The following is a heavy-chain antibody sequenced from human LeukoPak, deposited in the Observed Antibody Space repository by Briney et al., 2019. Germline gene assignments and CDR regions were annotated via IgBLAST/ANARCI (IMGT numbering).Heavy chain of an antibody. V-gene: IGHV1-2*06. D-gene: IGHD1-7*01. CDR3: ARGNRWNYKVHDY. CDR1: GYTFTGYY. J-gene: IGHJ4*02. Sequence: ASVKVSCKASGYTFTGYYMHWVRQAPGQGLEWMGRINPNSGGTNYAQKFQGRVTMTRDTSISTAYMELSRLRSDDTAVYYCARGNRWNYKVHDYWGQGTLVTVSS. CDR2: INPNSGGT.